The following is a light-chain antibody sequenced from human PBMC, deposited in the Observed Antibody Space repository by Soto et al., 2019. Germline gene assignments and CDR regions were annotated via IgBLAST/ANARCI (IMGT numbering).Light chain of an antibody. J-gene: IGLJ3*02. CDR1: SSDSDNYGY. CDR3: SSYVVSYSCV. Sequence: QSALTQPPSASGSPGQSVTISCTGISSDSDNYGYVYWFQQHPGKAPKLIIYQVTKRPSGVPDRFSASKSGNTASLTGSGLQAEDEADYYCSSYVVSYSCVFGVGIKLTVL. CDR2: QVT. V-gene: IGLV2-8*01.